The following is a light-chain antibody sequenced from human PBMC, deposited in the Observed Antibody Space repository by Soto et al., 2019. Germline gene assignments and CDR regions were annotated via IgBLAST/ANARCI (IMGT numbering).Light chain of an antibody. CDR1: QSISTK. CDR2: GAS. CDR3: QEYNDWRPIT. Sequence: TVMTQSPATLSVSPGGRATLSCRASQSISTKLAWYQQKPGQAPRLLIYGASTRAPGIPVRFSGSGSGTGFTLTITSLQSEDFAVYYCQEYNDWRPITFGGGTKVDIK. J-gene: IGKJ4*01. V-gene: IGKV3-15*01.